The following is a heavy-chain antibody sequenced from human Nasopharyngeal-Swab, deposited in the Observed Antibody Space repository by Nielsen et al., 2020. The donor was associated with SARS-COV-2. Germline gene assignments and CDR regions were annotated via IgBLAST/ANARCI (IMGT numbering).Heavy chain of an antibody. CDR3: ARGVTVATITPFGC. J-gene: IGHJ4*02. V-gene: IGHV3-74*01. D-gene: IGHD5-24*01. CDR1: GFTFSSYW. CDR2: INSDGTYT. Sequence: GESLKISCAPSGFTFSSYWMHWVRQVPGKGLVWVSRINSDGTYTTYADSVKGRFTISRDNAKNTLYLQMNSLRAEDTAIYYCARGVTVATITPFGCWGQGTLVTVSS.